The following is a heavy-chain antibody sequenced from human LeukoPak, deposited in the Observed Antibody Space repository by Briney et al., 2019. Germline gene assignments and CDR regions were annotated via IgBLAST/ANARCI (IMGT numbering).Heavy chain of an antibody. CDR2: IYYSGST. CDR3: ARDRGAGMDV. J-gene: IGHJ6*02. CDR1: GGFISSGGYY. Sequence: SQTLFLTCTVSGGFISSGGYYWSWIRQHPGKGLEWIGYIYYSGSTYYNPSLKSRVTISVDTSKNQFSLKRSSVTAADTAVYYCARDRGAGMDVWGQGTTVTVSS. D-gene: IGHD1-26*01. V-gene: IGHV4-31*03.